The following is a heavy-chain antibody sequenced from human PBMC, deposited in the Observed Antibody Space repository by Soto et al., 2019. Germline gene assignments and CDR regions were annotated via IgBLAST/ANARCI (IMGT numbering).Heavy chain of an antibody. CDR2: IIGSGGTI. D-gene: IGHD2-8*01. J-gene: IGHJ2*01. Sequence: EVHLVESGGGLVQPGGSLRLSCVASGFTFSTYSMTWVRQAPGKGLVWISYIIGSGGTIYYADSVKVRFTISRDNAKNSLDLQMNSLRHEDTAAFYCARGMILDGVFIEWYFDIWGRGTLV. V-gene: IGHV3-48*02. CDR3: ARGMILDGVFIEWYFDI. CDR1: GFTFSTYS.